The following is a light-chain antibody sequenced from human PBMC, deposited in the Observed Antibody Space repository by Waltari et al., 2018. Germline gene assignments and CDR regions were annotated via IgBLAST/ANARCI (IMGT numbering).Light chain of an antibody. V-gene: IGKV3-11*01. CDR2: DAS. Sequence: EIVLTQSPATLSLSPGDTATLSCRASQSVGSYLAWYQQKPGQPPRLLIYDASNRATGVPARFRGSGSGTDVSLTISSLEAEDCAVYYCQQRSSWTPHTFGQGARLEIK. CDR1: QSVGSY. J-gene: IGKJ2*01. CDR3: QQRSSWTPHT.